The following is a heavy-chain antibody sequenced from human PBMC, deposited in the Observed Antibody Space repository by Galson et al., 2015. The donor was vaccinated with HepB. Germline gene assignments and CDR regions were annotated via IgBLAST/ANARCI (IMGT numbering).Heavy chain of an antibody. Sequence: TLSLTCAVYGGSISSGGYSWSWIRQPPGKGLEWIGYIYYSGSTYYNPSLKSRVTISVDTSKNQFSLKLSSVTAADTAVYYCARSYYYDSSGYFRNFYYYYYGMDVWGQGTTVTVSS. CDR3: ARSYYYDSSGYFRNFYYYYYGMDV. CDR1: GGSISSGGYS. D-gene: IGHD3-22*01. CDR2: IYYSGST. V-gene: IGHV4-30-4*07. J-gene: IGHJ6*02.